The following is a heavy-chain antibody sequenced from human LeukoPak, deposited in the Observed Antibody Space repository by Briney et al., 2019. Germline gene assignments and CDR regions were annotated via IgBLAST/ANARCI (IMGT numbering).Heavy chain of an antibody. Sequence: GGSLRLSCAASGFTFSSYAMHWVRQAPGKGLEWVAVISYDGSNKYYADSVKGRFTISRDNSKNTLYLQMNSLRAEDTAVYYCASLPLLYDSSGHYSPDAFDIWGQGTMVTVSS. CDR1: GFTFSSYA. CDR3: ASLPLLYDSSGHYSPDAFDI. D-gene: IGHD3-22*01. V-gene: IGHV3-30-3*01. CDR2: ISYDGSNK. J-gene: IGHJ3*02.